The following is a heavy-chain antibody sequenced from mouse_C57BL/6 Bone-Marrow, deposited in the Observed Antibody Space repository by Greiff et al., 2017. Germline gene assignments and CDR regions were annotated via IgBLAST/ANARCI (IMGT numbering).Heavy chain of an antibody. Sequence: VQLQQSGPELVKPGASVKLSCKASGYTFTSYDINWVKQRPGQGLEWIGWIYPRDGSTKYNEKFKGKATLTVDTSSSTAYMELHSLTSEDSAVYFCVYDGYYGGFAYWGQGTLVTVSA. CDR1: GYTFTSYD. CDR2: IYPRDGST. V-gene: IGHV1-85*01. D-gene: IGHD2-3*01. CDR3: VYDGYYGGFAY. J-gene: IGHJ3*01.